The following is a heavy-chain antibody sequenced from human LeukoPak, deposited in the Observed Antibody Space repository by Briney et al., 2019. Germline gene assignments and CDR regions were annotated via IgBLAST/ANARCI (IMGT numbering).Heavy chain of an antibody. CDR2: SNHNGST. CDR1: GGSFSGYY. V-gene: IGHV4-34*01. J-gene: IGHJ4*02. D-gene: IGHD6-19*01. Sequence: SETLSLTCAGYGGSFSGYYWSWIRQPPGKGPEWIGESNHNGSTNYNPSLKSRVTISVDTSKNQFSLKLSSVTAADTAVYYCARGPSIAVAGTLNSTLDYWGQGTLVTVSS. CDR3: ARGPSIAVAGTLNSTLDY.